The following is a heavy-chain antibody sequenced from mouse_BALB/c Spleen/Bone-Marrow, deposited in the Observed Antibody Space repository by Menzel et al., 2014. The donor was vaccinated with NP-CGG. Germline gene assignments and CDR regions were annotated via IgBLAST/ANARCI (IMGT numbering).Heavy chain of an antibody. J-gene: IGHJ4*01. D-gene: IGHD1-1*01. Sequence: VQLQHSGPELVKPGASVKISCKASGYSFTGYYMHWVKQSHVKSLEWIGRINPYNGATSYNQNFKDKASLTVDKSSSTAYMELHSLTSEDSAVYYCARKELLITTVVATDAMGYWGQGTSVTVSS. V-gene: IGHV1-26*01. CDR3: ARKELLITTVVATDAMGY. CDR1: GYSFTGYY. CDR2: INPYNGAT.